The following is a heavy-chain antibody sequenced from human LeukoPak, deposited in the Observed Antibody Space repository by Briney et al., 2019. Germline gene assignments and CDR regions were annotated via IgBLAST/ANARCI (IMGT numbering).Heavy chain of an antibody. Sequence: GASVKVSCKASGGTFSSYAISWVRQAPGQGLEWMGRIIPILGIANYAQKFQGRVTITADKSTSTAYMELSSLRSEDTAVYYCARDRRDGSPDDGGDYWGQGTLVTVSS. CDR2: IIPILGIA. CDR3: ARDRRDGSPDDGGDY. J-gene: IGHJ4*02. CDR1: GGTFSSYA. V-gene: IGHV1-69*04. D-gene: IGHD5-24*01.